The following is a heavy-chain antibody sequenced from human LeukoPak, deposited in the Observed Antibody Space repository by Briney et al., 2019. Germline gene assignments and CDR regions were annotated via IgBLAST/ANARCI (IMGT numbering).Heavy chain of an antibody. D-gene: IGHD6-13*01. Sequence: PGGSLRLSCAASGFTFSSYSMNWVRQAPGKGLEWVSYISSSSSTIYYADSVKGRFTISRDNAKNSLYLQMNSLRAEDTAVYYCARVWEAAAGTWFDPWGQGTLVTVSS. V-gene: IGHV3-48*01. CDR3: ARVWEAAAGTWFDP. CDR2: ISSSSSTI. CDR1: GFTFSSYS. J-gene: IGHJ5*02.